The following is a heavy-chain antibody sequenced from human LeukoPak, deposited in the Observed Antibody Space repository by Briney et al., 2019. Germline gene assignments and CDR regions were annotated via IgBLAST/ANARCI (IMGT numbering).Heavy chain of an antibody. V-gene: IGHV4-39*01. CDR1: GGSISSYY. CDR3: ASLWFGDYYYYMDV. CDR2: IYYSGST. J-gene: IGHJ6*03. D-gene: IGHD3-10*01. Sequence: SETLSLTCTVSGGSISSYYWSWIRQPPGKGLEWIGSIYYSGSTYYNPSLKSRVTISVDTSKNQFSLKLSSVTAADTAVYYCASLWFGDYYYYMDVWGKGTTVTISS.